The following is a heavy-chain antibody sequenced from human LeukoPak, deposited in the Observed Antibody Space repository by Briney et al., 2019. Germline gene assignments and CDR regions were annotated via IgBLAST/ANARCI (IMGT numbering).Heavy chain of an antibody. J-gene: IGHJ4*02. V-gene: IGHV1-69*05. D-gene: IGHD5-18*01. CDR2: INPIFGTE. CDR1: GGTFSSYA. CDR3: ATERGYSYGSRFYFDY. Sequence: WSSVKVSCAASGGTFSSYAISWVRQAPGQGLEWMGRINPIFGTENYAQQFQGRVTITTDEATSTAYMELSSLRSEDTAVYYCATERGYSYGSRFYFDYWGQGTLVTVSS.